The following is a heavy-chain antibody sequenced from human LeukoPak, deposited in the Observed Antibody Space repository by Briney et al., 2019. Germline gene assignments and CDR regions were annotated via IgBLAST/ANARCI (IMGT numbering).Heavy chain of an antibody. V-gene: IGHV3-66*01. Sequence: GGSLRLSCAASGFTVSSNYMSWLRQAPGKGLEWVSIIYTDGNTYYADSVKGRFNISRDNSKNTLYLQMNSLRGEDTAVYYCAKGVELYTSGWFLWGQGTLVTVSS. J-gene: IGHJ4*02. CDR2: IYTDGNT. CDR1: GFTVSSNY. D-gene: IGHD6-19*01. CDR3: AKGVELYTSGWFL.